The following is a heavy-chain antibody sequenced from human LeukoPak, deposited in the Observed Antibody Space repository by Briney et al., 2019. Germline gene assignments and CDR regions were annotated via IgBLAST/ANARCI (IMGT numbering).Heavy chain of an antibody. J-gene: IGHJ6*02. CDR3: ARDRAVAGTPGYYYYYGMDV. CDR1: GGTFSSYA. Sequence: SVKVSCKASGGTFSSYAISWVLQAPGQGLEWMGRIIPILGIANYAQKFQGRVTITADKSTSTAYMELSSLRSEDTAVYYCARDRAVAGTPGYYYYYGMDVWGQGTTVTVSS. V-gene: IGHV1-69*04. CDR2: IIPILGIA. D-gene: IGHD6-19*01.